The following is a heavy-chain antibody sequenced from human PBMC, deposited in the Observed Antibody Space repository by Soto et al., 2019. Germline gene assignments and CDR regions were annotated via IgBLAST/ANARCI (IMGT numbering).Heavy chain of an antibody. CDR2: ISYDGSDK. D-gene: IGHD3-10*01. Sequence: QVQLVESGGGVVQPGRSLRLSCAASGFPFTSYCMHWVREGPDKGLEWVAIISYDGSDKYYADSVKGRFTISRDNSKNTLYLQMNSLRPEETALYYCVGGQYYFDYRGQGTLVIVSS. V-gene: IGHV3-30*03. J-gene: IGHJ4*02. CDR3: VGGQYYFDY. CDR1: GFPFTSYC.